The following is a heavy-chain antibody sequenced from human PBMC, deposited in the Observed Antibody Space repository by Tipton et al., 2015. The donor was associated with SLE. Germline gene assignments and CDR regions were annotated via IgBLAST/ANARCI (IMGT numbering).Heavy chain of an antibody. CDR1: GGSISGSNFY. J-gene: IGHJ4*02. D-gene: IGHD5-18*01. CDR3: ASLRRGYSYAYIDY. Sequence: GLVKPSETLSLTCTVSGGSISGSNFYWGWIRQPPGKRLEHIGSIYYSGNPYYNPSLKSRVTISVDTSKNQFSLKLSSVTAADTAVYYCASLRRGYSYAYIDYWGQGTLVTVSS. V-gene: IGHV4-39*07. CDR2: IYYSGNP.